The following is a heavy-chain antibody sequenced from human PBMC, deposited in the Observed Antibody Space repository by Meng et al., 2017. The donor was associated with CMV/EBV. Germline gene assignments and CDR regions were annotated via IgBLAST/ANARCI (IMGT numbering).Heavy chain of an antibody. CDR3: ARVWDSGWDY. CDR2: INHREST. CDR1: GGYFSGYN. D-gene: IGHD3-22*01. Sequence: VHLQDGAPGLLALAETLSLSCGVYGGYFSGYNWSWIRQPPGKGLEWIGEINHRESTNYNPSLKSRVTISVDTSKNQFSLKLSSVTAADTVVYYCARVWDSGWDYWGQGTLVTVFS. V-gene: IGHV4-34*01. J-gene: IGHJ4*02.